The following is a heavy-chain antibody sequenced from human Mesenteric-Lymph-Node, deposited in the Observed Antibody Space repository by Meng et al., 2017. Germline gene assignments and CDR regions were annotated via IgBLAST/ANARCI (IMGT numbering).Heavy chain of an antibody. CDR1: GASISSGNW. CDR2: IYHSGNT. J-gene: IGHJ4*02. D-gene: IGHD6-19*01. CDR3: ARSKAALAGYYFDY. V-gene: IGHV4-4*02. Sequence: GQVQESGPGLVKPSETLSLPWVVSGASISSGNWCNWVRQPPGKGLEWIGDIYHSGNTYYNPSLKSRVTISLDTSKNQFSLRLSSVTAADTAVYYCARSKAALAGYYFDYWGLGALVTVSS.